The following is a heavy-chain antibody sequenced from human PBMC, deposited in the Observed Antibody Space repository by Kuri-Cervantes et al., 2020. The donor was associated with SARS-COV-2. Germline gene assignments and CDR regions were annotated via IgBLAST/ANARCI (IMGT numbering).Heavy chain of an antibody. Sequence: ASVKVSCKASGYTFTSYGISWVRQAPGQGLEWMGWISAYNGNTNYAQKLQGRVTMTTDTSTSTAYMELSSLRSEDMAVYYCARDYYYDSSGYYYRFDYWGQGTLVTVSS. CDR3: ARDYYYDSSGYYYRFDY. CDR2: ISAYNGNT. J-gene: IGHJ4*02. D-gene: IGHD3-22*01. CDR1: GYTFTSYG. V-gene: IGHV1-18*03.